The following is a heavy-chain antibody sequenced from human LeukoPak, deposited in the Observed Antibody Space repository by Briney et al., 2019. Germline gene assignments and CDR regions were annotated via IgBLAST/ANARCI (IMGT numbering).Heavy chain of an antibody. CDR3: AELGITMIGGV. CDR2: ISWNSGSI. J-gene: IGHJ6*04. CDR1: GFTFDDYA. Sequence: GGSLRLSCAASGFTFDDYAMHWVRQAPGKGLEWVSGISWNSGSIGYADSVKGRFTISRDNAKNSLYLQMNSLRAEDTAVYYCAELGITMIGGVWGKGTTATISS. D-gene: IGHD3-10*02. V-gene: IGHV3-9*01.